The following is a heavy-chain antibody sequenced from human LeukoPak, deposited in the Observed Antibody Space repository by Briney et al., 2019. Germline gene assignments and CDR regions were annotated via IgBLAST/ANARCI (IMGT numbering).Heavy chain of an antibody. D-gene: IGHD1-14*01. CDR1: GDTFSSYS. J-gene: IGHJ6*03. CDR2: IIPIFDTP. V-gene: IGHV1-69*06. CDR3: ARGPPLTFDHTPEGYYHYYMDV. Sequence: SVKVSCKASGDTFSSYSINWVRQAPGQGLEWMGGIIPIFDTPNYSQKFQGRITITADKSTTTAYMELSSLRYDDTAVYYCARGPPLTFDHTPEGYYHYYMDVWGEGTTVTISS.